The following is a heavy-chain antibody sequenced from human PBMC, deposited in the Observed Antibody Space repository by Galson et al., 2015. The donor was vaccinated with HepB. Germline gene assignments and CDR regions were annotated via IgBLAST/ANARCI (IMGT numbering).Heavy chain of an antibody. CDR2: IIPIFGTA. CDR3: AREGYCSSTSCYFSDFRPNWFDP. D-gene: IGHD2-2*01. Sequence: SVKVSCKASGGTFSSYAISWVRQAPGQGLEWMGGIIPIFGTANYAQKFQGRVTITADESTSTAYMELSSLRSEDTAVYYCAREGYCSSTSCYFSDFRPNWFDPWGQGTLVTVSS. V-gene: IGHV1-69*13. J-gene: IGHJ5*02. CDR1: GGTFSSYA.